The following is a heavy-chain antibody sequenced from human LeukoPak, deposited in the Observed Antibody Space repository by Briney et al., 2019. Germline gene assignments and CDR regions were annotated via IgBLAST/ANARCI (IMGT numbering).Heavy chain of an antibody. CDR3: ARVLSGSNFDY. J-gene: IGHJ4*02. Sequence: SETLSLTCAVSGGSISSSNWWTWVRQPPGKGLEWIGEIFHSGSTNYNPSLKSRVIISADKSKNQFSLRLSSVTAADTAVYYCARVLSGSNFDYWGQGTLVTVSS. CDR1: GGSISSSNW. D-gene: IGHD3-22*01. V-gene: IGHV4-4*02. CDR2: IFHSGST.